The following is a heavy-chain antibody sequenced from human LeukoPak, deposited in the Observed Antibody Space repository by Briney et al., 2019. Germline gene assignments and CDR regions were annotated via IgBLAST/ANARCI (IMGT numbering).Heavy chain of an antibody. V-gene: IGHV3-23*01. Sequence: GGSLRLSCAASGFTFTTYAMAWVRQAPGRGLEWVSIVRGSGASPFYADSVKGRFTISRDNSRNTLYLQLNYLRAEDTATYYCAKAVSGYWYFDLWGRGTLVTVSS. CDR2: VRGSGASP. J-gene: IGHJ2*01. CDR3: AKAVSGYWYFDL. D-gene: IGHD6-19*01. CDR1: GFTFTTYA.